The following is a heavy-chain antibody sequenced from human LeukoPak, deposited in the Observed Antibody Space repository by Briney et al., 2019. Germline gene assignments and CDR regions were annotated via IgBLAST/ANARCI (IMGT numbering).Heavy chain of an antibody. CDR2: INHSGST. Sequence: SETLSLTCAVYGGSFSGYYWSWIRQPPGKGLEWIGEINHSGSTNYNPSLKSRVTISVDTSKNQFSLELSSVTAADTAVYYCARGGGYSGYDYYWGQGTLVTVSS. V-gene: IGHV4-34*01. J-gene: IGHJ4*02. CDR1: GGSFSGYY. CDR3: ARGGGYSGYDYY. D-gene: IGHD5-12*01.